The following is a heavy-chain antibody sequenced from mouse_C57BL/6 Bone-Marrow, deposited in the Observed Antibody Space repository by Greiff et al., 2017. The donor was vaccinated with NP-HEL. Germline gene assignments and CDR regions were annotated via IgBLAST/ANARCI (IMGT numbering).Heavy chain of an antibody. V-gene: IGHV14-4*01. D-gene: IGHD2-4*01. CDR3: TTEGYDYPFAY. CDR2: IDPENGDT. J-gene: IGHJ3*01. Sequence: VQLQQSGAELVRPGASVKLSCTASGFNIKDDYMHWVKQRPEQGLEWIGWIDPENGDTEYASKFQGKATITADTSSSTAYLQLSSLTSEDTAVYYCTTEGYDYPFAYWGQGTLVTVSA. CDR1: GFNIKDDY.